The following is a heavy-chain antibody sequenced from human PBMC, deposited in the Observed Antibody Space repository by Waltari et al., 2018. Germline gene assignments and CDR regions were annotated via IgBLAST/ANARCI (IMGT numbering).Heavy chain of an antibody. CDR3: ARDFGYSSAD. V-gene: IGHV4-30-4*01. CDR1: VVSIRNANYY. D-gene: IGHD2-15*01. J-gene: IGHJ4*02. CDR2: IYYNGNT. Sequence: QVRLQESGPGLVKSSQTLSLTCTVSVVSIRNANYYWSCSRQSPGKGLEWIGDIYYNGNTNKNPSLKSRITMSVDTSKNQFSLKLTSVTAADTAVYYGARDFGYSSADWGQGILVTVSS.